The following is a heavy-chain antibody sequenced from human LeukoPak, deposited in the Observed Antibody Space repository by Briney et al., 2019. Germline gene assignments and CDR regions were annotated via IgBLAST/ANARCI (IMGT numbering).Heavy chain of an antibody. Sequence: EASVKVSCKASGGTFSSYAISWVRQAPGQGLEWMGGIIPIFGTANYAQKFQGRVTITADESTSTAYMELSSLRSEDTAVYYCARSRLYPPWYFDLWGRGTLVTVSS. CDR3: ARSRLYPPWYFDL. D-gene: IGHD2-2*02. J-gene: IGHJ2*01. CDR2: IIPIFGTA. V-gene: IGHV1-69*13. CDR1: GGTFSSYA.